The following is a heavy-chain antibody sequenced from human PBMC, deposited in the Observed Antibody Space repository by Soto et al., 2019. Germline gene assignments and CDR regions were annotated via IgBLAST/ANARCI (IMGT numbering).Heavy chain of an antibody. CDR3: ARDLYSSSWTYFDY. J-gene: IGHJ4*02. D-gene: IGHD6-13*01. V-gene: IGHV3-48*02. CDR2: ISSSSSTI. Sequence: PGGSLRLSCAASGFTFSAYSMNWVRQAPGKGLEWVSYISSSSSTIYYADSVKGRFTISRDNAKNSLYLQMNSLRDEDTAVYYCARDLYSSSWTYFDYWGQGTLVTVSS. CDR1: GFTFSAYS.